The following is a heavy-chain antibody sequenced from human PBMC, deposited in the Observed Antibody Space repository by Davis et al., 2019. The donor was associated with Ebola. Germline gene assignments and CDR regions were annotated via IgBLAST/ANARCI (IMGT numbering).Heavy chain of an antibody. CDR2: ISGSGGST. Sequence: GGSLRLSCAASGFTFSSYAMSWVRQAPGKGLEWVSTISGSGGSTYYADSVKGRFTISRDNAKNSLYLQMNSLRAEDTALYYCAKDIAVSESLGLDYWGQGTLVTVSS. V-gene: IGHV3-23*01. CDR3: AKDIAVSESLGLDY. J-gene: IGHJ4*02. CDR1: GFTFSSYA. D-gene: IGHD6-13*01.